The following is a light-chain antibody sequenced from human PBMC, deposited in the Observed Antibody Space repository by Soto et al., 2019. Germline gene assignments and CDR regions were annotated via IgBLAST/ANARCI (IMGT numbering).Light chain of an antibody. CDR3: SSYTSSSTFV. CDR2: HVN. CDR1: SSDVGHYNY. J-gene: IGLJ1*01. Sequence: QSVLTQPASVSGSPGQSITISCAGTSSDVGHYNYVSWYQQHPGKAPKLMIYHVNDQPSGVSDRFSGSKSGNTASLTISGLQAEDEAYYYCSSYTSSSTFVFGTGTQLTVL. V-gene: IGLV2-14*03.